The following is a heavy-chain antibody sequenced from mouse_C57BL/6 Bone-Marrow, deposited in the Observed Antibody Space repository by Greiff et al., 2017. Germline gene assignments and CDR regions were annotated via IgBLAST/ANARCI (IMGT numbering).Heavy chain of an antibody. CDR1: GYTFTSYD. D-gene: IGHD1-1*01. Sequence: VQLQQSGPELVKPGASVKLSCKASGYTFTSYDINWVKQRPGQGLEWIGWIYPRDGSTKYNEKFKGKATLTVDTSSSTAYMELHSLTSEDSAVYFAVKLEFDGSSGDWYFDVWGTGATVTVSS. J-gene: IGHJ1*03. V-gene: IGHV1-85*01. CDR3: VKLEFDGSSGDWYFDV. CDR2: IYPRDGST.